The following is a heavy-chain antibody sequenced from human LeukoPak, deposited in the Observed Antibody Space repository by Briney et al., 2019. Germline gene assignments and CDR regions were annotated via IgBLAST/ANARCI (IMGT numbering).Heavy chain of an antibody. J-gene: IGHJ4*02. CDR2: ISSSGSTI. V-gene: IGHV3-11*01. Sequence: GGSLRLSCAASGFTFSDYYMSWIRQAPGKGLEWVSYISSSGSTIYYADSAKGRFTISRDNAKNSLYLQMNSLRAEDTAVYYCARVNWEIQEGISFDYWGQGTLVTVSS. CDR3: ARVNWEIQEGISFDY. D-gene: IGHD5-18*01. CDR1: GFTFSDYY.